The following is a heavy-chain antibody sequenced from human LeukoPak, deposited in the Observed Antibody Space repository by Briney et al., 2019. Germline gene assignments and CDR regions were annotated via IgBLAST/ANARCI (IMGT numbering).Heavy chain of an antibody. J-gene: IGHJ6*02. CDR2: IDYSGAT. CDR3: ARQGAYKSGYHPREYYALDV. Sequence: PSETLSLTCTVSGASISSTSHYWGWIRRSPGKGLEWIGSIDYSGATYYNPSLKSRATISVDTSKNPVSMKLRSVTAAVTAVYYCARQGAYKSGYHPREYYALDVWGQGTTVTVSS. CDR1: GASISSTSHY. D-gene: IGHD6-19*01. V-gene: IGHV4-39*01.